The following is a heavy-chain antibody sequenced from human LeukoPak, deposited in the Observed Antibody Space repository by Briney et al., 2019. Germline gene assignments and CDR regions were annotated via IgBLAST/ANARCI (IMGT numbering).Heavy chain of an antibody. V-gene: IGHV3-23*01. CDR1: GFTFSNYA. CDR2: ISASGSNT. CDR3: AKGQSGWSRGDFDF. J-gene: IGHJ4*02. D-gene: IGHD6-19*01. Sequence: PGGSLRLSCAVSGFTFSNYAMSWARQAPGKGLEWVSAISASGSNTYYADSVKGRFTISRDNSKNTLCLQMNSLRAEGTAVYYCAKGQSGWSRGDFDFWGQGALVTVSS.